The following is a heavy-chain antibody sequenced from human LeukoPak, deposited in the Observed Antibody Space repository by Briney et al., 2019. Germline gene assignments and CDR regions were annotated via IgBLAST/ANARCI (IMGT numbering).Heavy chain of an antibody. D-gene: IGHD6-6*01. CDR3: ARRHVEYTSSSDPYYFGY. V-gene: IGHV4-59*01. CDR1: GVSISSYY. J-gene: IGHJ4*02. Sequence: SETLSLTCTVSGVSISSYYWTWIRQPPGKGLEWIGYLSYSGSPNYNPSLKSRVTISVDTSKNQFSLRLTSVTPADTAVYYCARRHVEYTSSSDPYYFGYWGQGTLVTVSS. CDR2: LSYSGSP.